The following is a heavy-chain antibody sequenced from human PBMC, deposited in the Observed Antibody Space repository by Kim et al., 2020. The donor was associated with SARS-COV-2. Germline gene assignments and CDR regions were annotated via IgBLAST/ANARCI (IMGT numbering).Heavy chain of an antibody. D-gene: IGHD6-13*01. V-gene: IGHV4-39*07. Sequence: SETLSLTCTVSGGSIRSSSYYWGWIRQSPGKGLEWIGSIYYSGTTYFAPSLKSRVTISIDTSKNQFSLNLSSVTAADTAVYYCARSSSWSWDAFDIWGQGTMVTVSS. CDR3: ARSSSWSWDAFDI. CDR2: IYYSGTT. CDR1: GGSIRSSSYY. J-gene: IGHJ3*02.